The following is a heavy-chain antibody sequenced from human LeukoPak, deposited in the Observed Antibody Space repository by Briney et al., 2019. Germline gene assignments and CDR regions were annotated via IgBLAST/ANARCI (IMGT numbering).Heavy chain of an antibody. CDR3: AKDGVVVVPAASPYYYYMDV. D-gene: IGHD2-2*01. V-gene: IGHV3-30*02. J-gene: IGHJ6*03. CDR2: IRYDGSNK. CDR1: GFTFSSYG. Sequence: PGGSLRLSCAASGFTFSSYGMHWVRQAPGKGLEWVAFIRYDGSNKYYADSVKGRFTIFRDNSKNTLYLQMNSLRAEDTAVYYCAKDGVVVVPAASPYYYYMDVWGKGTTVTVSS.